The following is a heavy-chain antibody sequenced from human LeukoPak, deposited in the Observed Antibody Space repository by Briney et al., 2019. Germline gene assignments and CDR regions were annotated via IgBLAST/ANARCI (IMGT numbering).Heavy chain of an antibody. J-gene: IGHJ4*02. D-gene: IGHD3-22*01. V-gene: IGHV1-18*01. CDR3: ARGRYDTYYFDY. CDR2: INGYNGNV. CDR1: GYTFINYG. Sequence: APVTVSFKASGYTFINYGISWARQAPGQGLDWMGWINGYNGNVNYVQRLQGRVTMTTDTSTSTAYMELRSLRSDDTAVYYCARGRYDTYYFDYWGQGTLVTVSS.